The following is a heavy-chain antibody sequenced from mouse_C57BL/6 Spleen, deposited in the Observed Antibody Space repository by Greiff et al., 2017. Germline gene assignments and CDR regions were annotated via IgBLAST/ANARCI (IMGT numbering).Heavy chain of an antibody. Sequence: VKVVESGAELAKPGASVKLSCKASGYTFTSYWMHWVKQRPGQGLEWIGYINPSSGYTKYNQKFKDKATFTADKSSSTAYMQLSSLTYEDSAVYYCARSYGYEEAWFAYGGQGTLVTVSA. CDR3: ARSYGYEEAWFAY. D-gene: IGHD2-2*01. V-gene: IGHV1-7*01. J-gene: IGHJ3*01. CDR1: GYTFTSYW. CDR2: INPSSGYT.